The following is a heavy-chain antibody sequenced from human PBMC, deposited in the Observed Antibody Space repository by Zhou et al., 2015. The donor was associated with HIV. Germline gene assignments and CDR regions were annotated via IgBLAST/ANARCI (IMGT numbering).Heavy chain of an antibody. CDR1: GGTFSSYA. CDR2: IIPIFGTP. CDR3: ARRGDGNNFHFDN. J-gene: IGHJ4*02. D-gene: IGHD5-24*01. Sequence: QVQLVQSGAEVKKPGSSVTVSCQASGGTFSSYAICWVRQAPGQGLEWMGGIIPIFGTPSYAQKFQGRVTISADESTNTAYMELSSLRSEDTAVYYCARRGDGNNFHFDNWGQGTLVTVSS. V-gene: IGHV1-69*01.